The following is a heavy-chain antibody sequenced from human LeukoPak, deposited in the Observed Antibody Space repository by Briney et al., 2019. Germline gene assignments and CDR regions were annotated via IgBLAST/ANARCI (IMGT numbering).Heavy chain of an antibody. D-gene: IGHD3-16*01. CDR3: ARDLAWGGQGGLDY. V-gene: IGHV4-4*07. Sequence: SETLSLTCTVSGGSISSYYWSWIRQPAGKGLEWIGRIYTSGSTNYNPSLKSRVTMSVDTSKNQFSLKLSSVTAADTAVYYCARDLAWGGQGGLDYWGQGTLVTVSS. CDR2: IYTSGST. CDR1: GGSISSYY. J-gene: IGHJ4*02.